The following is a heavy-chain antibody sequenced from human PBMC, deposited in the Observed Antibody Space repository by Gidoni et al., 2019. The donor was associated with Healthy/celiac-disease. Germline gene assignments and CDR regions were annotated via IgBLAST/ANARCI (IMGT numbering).Heavy chain of an antibody. V-gene: IGHV3-30*18. CDR2: ISYDGSNK. CDR1: GFTFSSYG. D-gene: IGHD2-2*01. CDR3: AKAYCSSTSCPMTYYYYYGMDV. Sequence: QVQLVESGGGVVQPGRSLRLSCAASGFTFSSYGMHWVRQAPGKGLEWVAVISYDGSNKYYADSVKGRFTISRDNSKNTLYLQMNSLRAEDTAVYYCAKAYCSSTSCPMTYYYYYGMDVWGQGTTVTVSS. J-gene: IGHJ6*02.